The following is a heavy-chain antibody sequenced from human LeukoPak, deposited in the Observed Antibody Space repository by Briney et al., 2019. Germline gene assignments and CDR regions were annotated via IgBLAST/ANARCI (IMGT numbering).Heavy chain of an antibody. J-gene: IGHJ6*03. D-gene: IGHD2-15*01. CDR3: ATSGGTSDYYYYMDV. Sequence: SETLSPTCSVSAASISSNYWTWIRQPPGKGLEWIGYIYNIVYLNYTPSLKSRVTISVDTSRNHFSLKLSSVAAADTAVYYCATSGGTSDYYYYMDVGGKGTTVTVSS. CDR2: IYNIVYL. V-gene: IGHV4-59*01. CDR1: AASISSNY.